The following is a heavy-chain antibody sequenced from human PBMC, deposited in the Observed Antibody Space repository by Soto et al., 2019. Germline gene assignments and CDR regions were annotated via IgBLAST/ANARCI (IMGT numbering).Heavy chain of an antibody. J-gene: IGHJ3*02. CDR1: GFTFSSYG. CDR3: ARREETYYYDSSGYAHGSGRGDAFDI. Sequence: QVQLVESGGGVVQPGRSLRLSCAASGFTFSSYGMHWVRQAPGKGLEWVAVISYDGSNKYYADSVKGRFTISRDNSKNTLYRQMNSLRAEDTAVYYCARREETYYYDSSGYAHGSGRGDAFDIWGQGTMVTVSS. CDR2: ISYDGSNK. D-gene: IGHD3-22*01. V-gene: IGHV3-30*03.